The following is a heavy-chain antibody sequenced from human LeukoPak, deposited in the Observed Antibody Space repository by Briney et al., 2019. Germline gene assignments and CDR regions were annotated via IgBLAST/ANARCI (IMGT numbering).Heavy chain of an antibody. V-gene: IGHV1-69*01. CDR3: ARGHSSSWPHPFDY. CDR1: GGTFSSYA. CDR2: INPIFPAP. D-gene: IGHD6-13*01. Sequence: SVKVSCKASGGTFSSYAISWVRQAPGQGLEWVGDINPIFPAPNYAQKFQGRVTITADEATSTAYMELRSLRSEDTAVYYCARGHSSSWPHPFDYWGQGTLVTVSS. J-gene: IGHJ4*02.